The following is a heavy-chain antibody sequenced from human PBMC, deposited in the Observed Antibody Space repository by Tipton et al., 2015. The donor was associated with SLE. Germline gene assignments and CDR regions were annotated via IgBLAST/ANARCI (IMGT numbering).Heavy chain of an antibody. D-gene: IGHD3-10*01. CDR1: GGSIRGYF. J-gene: IGHJ2*01. V-gene: IGHV4-4*08. CDR2: ISYTGTA. Sequence: TLSLTCNVSGGSIRGYFWSWIRQPPGKGLEWIAYISYTGTADYSPSLKSRVTISLDTSKNQFSLKLSSVTAADTAVYYCARDRRGWYFDLWGRGTLVTVSS. CDR3: ARDRRGWYFDL.